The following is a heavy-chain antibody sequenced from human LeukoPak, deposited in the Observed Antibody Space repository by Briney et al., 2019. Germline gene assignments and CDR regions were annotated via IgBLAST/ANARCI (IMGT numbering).Heavy chain of an antibody. Sequence: GGSLRLSCAASGFTFSNYGMNWVRQAPGKGLEWVSAISGSGHNTYYADSVKGRFTISRDNSKNTLYLQMNSLRAEDTAVYYCAKEPRVGATRGDAFDIWGQGTMVTVSS. V-gene: IGHV3-23*01. J-gene: IGHJ3*02. CDR1: GFTFSNYG. CDR2: ISGSGHNT. CDR3: AKEPRVGATRGDAFDI. D-gene: IGHD1-26*01.